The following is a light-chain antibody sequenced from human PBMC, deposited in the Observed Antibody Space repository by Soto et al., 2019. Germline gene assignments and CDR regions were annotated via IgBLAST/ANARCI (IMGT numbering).Light chain of an antibody. J-gene: IGKJ1*01. CDR1: QDISNY. CDR3: HKYNSAPWK. CDR2: GAS. V-gene: IGKV1-27*01. Sequence: DIQMTQSPSSLSASVGDRVTITCRASQDISNYLAWYQQKPGKVPKLLMYGASTLQSGVPSRFSGSGSGTDFTLTISSLQPEDFATYYCHKYNSAPWKFGQGTKVEIK.